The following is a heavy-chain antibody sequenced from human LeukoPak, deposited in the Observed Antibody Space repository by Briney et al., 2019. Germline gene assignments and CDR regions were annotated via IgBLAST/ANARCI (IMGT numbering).Heavy chain of an antibody. V-gene: IGHV3-30*02. CDR1: GFTFSSYG. D-gene: IGHD5-12*01. CDR3: AKDNVKVTTIRRVPHYMDV. CDR2: IRYDGSIK. Sequence: GGSLRLSCAASGFTFSSYGMHWVRQAPGKGLEWVAFIRYDGSIKYYADSVKGRFTISRDNSKNTLYLQMSSLTAEDTAVYYCAKDNVKVTTIRRVPHYMDVWGKGATVTISS. J-gene: IGHJ6*03.